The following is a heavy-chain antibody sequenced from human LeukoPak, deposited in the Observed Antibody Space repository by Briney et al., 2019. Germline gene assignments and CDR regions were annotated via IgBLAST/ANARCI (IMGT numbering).Heavy chain of an antibody. D-gene: IGHD6-19*01. CDR1: GFIFSSNY. CDR2: IYTGGNT. V-gene: IGHV3-53*01. J-gene: IGHJ3*02. CDR3: ASPSSGQSFDI. Sequence: GGSLRLSSAASGFIFSSNYMNWVRQAPGKGLEWVSDIYTGGNTYYADSVKGRFTISRDNSKNTLYLQMHSLRAEDTAVYYCASPSSGQSFDIWGQGTMVTVSS.